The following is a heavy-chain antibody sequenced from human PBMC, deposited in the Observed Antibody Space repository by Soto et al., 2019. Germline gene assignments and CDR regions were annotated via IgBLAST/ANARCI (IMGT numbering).Heavy chain of an antibody. CDR2: VKSKTDRETV. CDR3: TTVDYSGTIGYYSLDY. V-gene: IGHV3-15*01. Sequence: GGSLRLSCAASGFKFSDAWMSWARQAPGQGVEWVGRVKSKTDRETVDSAAPVKGRFSISRDDSNNTLYLEMRGLATEFTAVYYCTTVDYSGTIGYYSLDYWRQGT. J-gene: IGHJ4*02. CDR1: GFKFSDAW. D-gene: IGHD3-22*01.